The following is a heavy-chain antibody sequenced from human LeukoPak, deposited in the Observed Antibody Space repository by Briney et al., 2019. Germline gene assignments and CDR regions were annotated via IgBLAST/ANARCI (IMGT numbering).Heavy chain of an antibody. CDR2: IYYSGST. Sequence: SETLSLTCTVSGGSISSSSYYWGWIRQPPGKGLEWIGYIYYSGSTYYNPSLKSRVTISVDTSKNQFSLKLSSVTAADTAVYYCASTSIAAQMDYWGQGTLVTVSS. CDR3: ASTSIAAQMDY. D-gene: IGHD6-6*01. J-gene: IGHJ4*02. V-gene: IGHV4-31*03. CDR1: GGSISSSSYY.